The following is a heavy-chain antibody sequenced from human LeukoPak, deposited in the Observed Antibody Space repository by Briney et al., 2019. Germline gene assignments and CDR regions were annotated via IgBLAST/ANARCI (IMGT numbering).Heavy chain of an antibody. CDR3: ARELFPYCGGDCYSNAFDI. CDR2: IYTSGST. D-gene: IGHD2-21*01. V-gene: IGHV4-4*07. CDR1: GGSISSYY. J-gene: IGHJ3*02. Sequence: SETLSLTCTVSGGSISSYYWSWIRQPAGKGLEWIGRIYTSGSTNYNPSLKSRVTMSVDTSKNQFSLKLSSVTAADTAVYYCARELFPYCGGDCYSNAFDIWGQGTMVTVSS.